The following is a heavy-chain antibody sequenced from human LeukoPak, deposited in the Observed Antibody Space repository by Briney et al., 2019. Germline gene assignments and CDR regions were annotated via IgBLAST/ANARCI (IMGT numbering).Heavy chain of an antibody. J-gene: IGHJ4*02. CDR3: ARDPEYSYGKWFDY. CDR2: ISSSSSTI. CDR1: GFTFSSYS. D-gene: IGHD5-18*01. Sequence: GGSLRLSCAASGFTFSSYSMNWVRQAPGKGLEWVSYISSSSSTIYYADSVKGRFTISRDNAKSSLYLQMNSLRDEDTAVYYCARDPEYSYGKWFDYWGQGTLVTVSS. V-gene: IGHV3-48*02.